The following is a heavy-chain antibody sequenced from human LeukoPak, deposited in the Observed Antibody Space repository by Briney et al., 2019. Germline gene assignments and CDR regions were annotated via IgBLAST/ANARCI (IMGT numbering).Heavy chain of an antibody. Sequence: GGSLRLSCSASGFTFSYYAMHWVRQAAGKGLEFVSAISSNGGSTYYADSVKGRFTISRDNSKNTLYLQMSSLRAEDTAVYYCVKDLTIFGVAPYGMDVWGQGTTVTVSS. CDR3: VKDLTIFGVAPYGMDV. D-gene: IGHD3-3*01. CDR2: ISSNGGST. CDR1: GFTFSYYA. V-gene: IGHV3-64D*09. J-gene: IGHJ6*02.